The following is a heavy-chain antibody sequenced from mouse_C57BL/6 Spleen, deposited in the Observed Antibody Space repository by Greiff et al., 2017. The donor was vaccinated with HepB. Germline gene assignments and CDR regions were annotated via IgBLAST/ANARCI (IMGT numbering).Heavy chain of an antibody. D-gene: IGHD2-5*01. CDR2: IYPGDGDT. CDR3: ARGNSNYHFDV. Sequence: QVQLKESGAELVKPGASVKISCKASGYAFSSYWMNWVKQRPGKGLEWIGQIYPGDGDTNYNGKFKGKATLTADKSSSTAYMQLSSLTSEDSAVYFCARGNSNYHFDVWGTGTTVTVSS. J-gene: IGHJ1*03. CDR1: GYAFSSYW. V-gene: IGHV1-80*01.